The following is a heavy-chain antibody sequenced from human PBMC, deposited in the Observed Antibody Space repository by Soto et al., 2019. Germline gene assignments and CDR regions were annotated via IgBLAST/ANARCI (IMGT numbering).Heavy chain of an antibody. D-gene: IGHD7-27*01. Sequence: SQTLSLTCAISGDSVSSNSAAWNWIRQSPSRGLEWLGRTYYRSKWYNDYAVSVKSRITINPDPSKNQCSLQLNSVTPEDTAVYYCARDSGHPYYYYYYGMDVWGQGTTVTVSS. J-gene: IGHJ6*02. CDR3: ARDSGHPYYYYYYGMDV. V-gene: IGHV6-1*01. CDR1: GDSVSSNSAA. CDR2: TYYRSKWYN.